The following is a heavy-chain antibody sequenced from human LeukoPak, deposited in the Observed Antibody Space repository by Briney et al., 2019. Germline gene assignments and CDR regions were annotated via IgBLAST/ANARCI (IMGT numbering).Heavy chain of an antibody. D-gene: IGHD3-22*01. V-gene: IGHV4-61*02. J-gene: IGHJ4*02. CDR3: ARLDPYDSSGYYD. CDR2: IYTSGST. Sequence: PSETLSLTCTVSGGSISSGSYYWSWIRQPAGKGLEWIGRIYTSGSTNYNPSLKSRVTISVDTSKNQFSLKLSSVTAADTAVYYCARLDPYDSSGYYDWGQGTLVTVSS. CDR1: GGSISSGSYY.